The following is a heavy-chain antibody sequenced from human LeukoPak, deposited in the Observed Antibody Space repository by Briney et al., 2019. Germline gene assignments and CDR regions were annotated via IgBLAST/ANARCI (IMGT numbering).Heavy chain of an antibody. J-gene: IGHJ4*02. CDR3: ARSYDSSGYYPYYFDY. CDR2: ISSSSSYI. D-gene: IGHD3-22*01. V-gene: IGHV3-21*01. CDR1: GFTFSSYS. Sequence: GGSLRLSCAASGFTFSSYSMNWVRQAPGKGLEWVSSISSSSSYIYYADSVKGRFTISRDNAKNSLYLRMNSLRAEDTAVYYCARSYDSSGYYPYYFDYWGQGTLVTVSS.